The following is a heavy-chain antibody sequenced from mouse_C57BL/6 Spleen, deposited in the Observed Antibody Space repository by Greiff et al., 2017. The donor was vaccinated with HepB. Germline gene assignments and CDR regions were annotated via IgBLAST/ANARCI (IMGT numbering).Heavy chain of an antibody. J-gene: IGHJ2*01. D-gene: IGHD4-1*01. CDR3: ARAGIQYYFDY. V-gene: IGHV5-9*01. CDR1: GFTFSSYT. CDR2: ISGGGGNT. Sequence: EVQLVESGGGLVKPGGSLKLSCAASGFTFSSYTMSWVRQTPEKRLEWVATISGGGGNTYYPDSVKGRFTISRDNAKNTLYLQMSSLRSEDTALYYCARAGIQYYFDYWGQGTTLTVSS.